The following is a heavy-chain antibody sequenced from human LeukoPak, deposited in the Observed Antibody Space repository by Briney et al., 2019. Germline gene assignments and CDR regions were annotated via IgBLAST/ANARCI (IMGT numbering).Heavy chain of an antibody. D-gene: IGHD3-22*01. V-gene: IGHV1-46*01. Sequence: GASVKVSCKAAAYTFTSYYLNWVRQAPGQGLEWMGVINPSGGSTTSAQKFQGRVTMTRDTSTSTVYMELRSLRSEDTAVYYCARGPGPADDGGGYCFDYWGQGTLVTVSS. CDR1: AYTFTSYY. CDR3: ARGPGPADDGGGYCFDY. CDR2: INPSGGST. J-gene: IGHJ4*02.